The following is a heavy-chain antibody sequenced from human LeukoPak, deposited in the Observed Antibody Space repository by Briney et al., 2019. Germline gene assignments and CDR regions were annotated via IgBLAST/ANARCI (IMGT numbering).Heavy chain of an antibody. V-gene: IGHV1-69*04. Sequence: SVKVSCKGSGGTFSSYAISWVRQPPGQGLEGMGSSIPILGIANYAQKFQGRVTITADKSTSTAYMELSSLRSEDTAVYYCARKRVDTAMVTMPDAFDTWGQGTMVTVSS. D-gene: IGHD5-18*01. J-gene: IGHJ3*02. CDR3: ARKRVDTAMVTMPDAFDT. CDR1: GGTFSSYA. CDR2: SIPILGIA.